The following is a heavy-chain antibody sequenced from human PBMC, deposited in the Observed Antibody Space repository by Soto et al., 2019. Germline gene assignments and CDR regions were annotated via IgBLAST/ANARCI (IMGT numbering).Heavy chain of an antibody. J-gene: IGHJ4*01. Sequence: SETLTLACRFYGCYISNSFGTWVRQHPGKGVEWIAYLFSSGRSSYNSSLRSRVTISVDTYRKQFSLNLSSVTAADTAVYYCVISPHTFGVVTWGQGIPVNV. CDR2: LFSSGRS. D-gene: IGHD3-16*01. CDR3: VISPHTFGVVT. CDR1: GCYISNSF. V-gene: IGHV4-59*12.